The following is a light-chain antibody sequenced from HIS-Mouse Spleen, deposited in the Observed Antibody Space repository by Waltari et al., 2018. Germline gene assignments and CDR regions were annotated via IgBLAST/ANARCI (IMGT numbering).Light chain of an antibody. Sequence: QSALTQPASVFGSPGQSLTISCTGTRIDVGGFEYASWNQKPPAKAPKLMIYEISNRPSGVSNRFSGSKSGNTASLTISGLQAEDEADYYCSSYTSSSTLVFGGGTKLTVL. CDR3: SSYTSSSTLV. CDR1: RIDVGGFEY. J-gene: IGLJ3*02. CDR2: EIS. V-gene: IGLV2-14*01.